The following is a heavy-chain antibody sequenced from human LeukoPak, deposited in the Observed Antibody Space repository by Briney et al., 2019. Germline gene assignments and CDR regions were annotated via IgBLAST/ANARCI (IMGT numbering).Heavy chain of an antibody. D-gene: IGHD3-10*01. CDR2: ISSSSSYI. V-gene: IGHV3-21*01. CDR1: GFTFSASD. Sequence: GGSLRLSCAASGFTFSASDMNWVRQTPGKGLEWVSSISSSSSYIYYADSVKGRFTISRDNAKNSLYLQMNSLRAEDTAVYYCARVYGSGSYYGYWGQGTLVTVSS. J-gene: IGHJ4*02. CDR3: ARVYGSGSYYGY.